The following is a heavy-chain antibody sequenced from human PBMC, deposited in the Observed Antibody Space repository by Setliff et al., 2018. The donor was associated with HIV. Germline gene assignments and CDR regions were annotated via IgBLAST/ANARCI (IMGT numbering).Heavy chain of an antibody. CDR2: ISTSGST. D-gene: IGHD2-2*01. V-gene: IGHV4-4*09. J-gene: IGHJ4*02. Sequence: SETLSLTCTVSGASFTTHYWSLIRQPPGKGLEWIGCISTSGSTNYNPSLKSRVTLSIDTSRNQFSLTLKSVTAADTAVYYCARADCSSISCHFGLGGGYFDSWGRGTLVTLSS. CDR3: ARADCSSISCHFGLGGGYFDS. CDR1: GASFTTHY.